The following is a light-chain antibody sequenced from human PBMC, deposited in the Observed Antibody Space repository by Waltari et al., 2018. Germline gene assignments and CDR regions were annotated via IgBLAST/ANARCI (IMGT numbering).Light chain of an antibody. CDR2: EVS. CDR1: SNDVGGYGY. CDR3: SSHTSTVPHV. V-gene: IGLV2-14*01. J-gene: IGLJ1*01. Sequence: QSALTQPASVSGSPGQSVSISCTGTSNDVGGYGYVSWYQKFPGKAPKLMIYEVSYRPSGVSSRFSGSKSGNTASLTISGLQAEDEAVYYCSSHTSTVPHVFGTGTKVTVV.